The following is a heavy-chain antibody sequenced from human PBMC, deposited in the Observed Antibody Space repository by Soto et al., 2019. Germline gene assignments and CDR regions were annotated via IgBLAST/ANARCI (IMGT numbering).Heavy chain of an antibody. CDR1: GFTFSSYA. V-gene: IGHV3-30-3*01. J-gene: IGHJ4*02. CDR2: ISYDGSNK. CDR3: ARDLSWEPYYFDY. Sequence: PGGSLRLSCAASGFTFSSYAMHWVRQAPGKGLEWVAVISYDGSNKYYADSVKGRFTISRDNSKNTLYLQMNSLRAEDTAVYYCARDLSWEPYYFDYWGQGTLVTVSS. D-gene: IGHD1-26*01.